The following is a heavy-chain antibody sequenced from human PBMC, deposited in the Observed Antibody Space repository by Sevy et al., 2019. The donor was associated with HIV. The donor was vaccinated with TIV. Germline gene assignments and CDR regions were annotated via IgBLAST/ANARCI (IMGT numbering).Heavy chain of an antibody. J-gene: IGHJ6*02. CDR1: GFTFSSYN. CDR3: ARVVAYCSGGTCFPGYYYGMDV. V-gene: IGHV3-21*01. Sequence: GGSLRLSCAASGFTFSSYNMKWVRQPPGKGLEWVSSISSSSNYITYADSVKGRFTISRDNAKNSLYLEMNTLRAEDTAVYYCARVVAYCSGGTCFPGYYYGMDVWGQGTTVTVSS. D-gene: IGHD2-15*01. CDR2: ISSSSNYI.